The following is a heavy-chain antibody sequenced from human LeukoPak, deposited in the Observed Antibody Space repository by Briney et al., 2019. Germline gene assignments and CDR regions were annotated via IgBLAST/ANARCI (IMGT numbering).Heavy chain of an antibody. V-gene: IGHV4-34*01. CDR2: INHSGST. D-gene: IGHD2-2*01. Sequence: SETLSLTCAVYGGSFSGYYWSWIRQPPEKGLEWIGEINHSGSTNYNPSLKSRVTISVDTSKNQFSLKLSSVTAADTAVYYCARGCSSASCSSTPNGMDVWGKGTTVTVSS. J-gene: IGHJ6*04. CDR3: ARGCSSASCSSTPNGMDV. CDR1: GGSFSGYY.